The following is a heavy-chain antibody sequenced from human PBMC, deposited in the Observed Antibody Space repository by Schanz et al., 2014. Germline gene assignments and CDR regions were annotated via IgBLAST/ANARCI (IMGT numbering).Heavy chain of an antibody. J-gene: IGHJ5*02. CDR2: IGVDGTTT. CDR1: GFTFRGYA. V-gene: IGHV3-23*04. Sequence: EVQLVESGGGLVQPGGSLRLSCAASGFTFRGYAMSWVRQAPGRGLEWVSVIGVDGTTTYYADSVKGRFTISRDNSKNTLYLQMNSLRPEDTAVYYCARGRVLESWGQGTLVTVSS. D-gene: IGHD1-1*01. CDR3: ARGRVLES.